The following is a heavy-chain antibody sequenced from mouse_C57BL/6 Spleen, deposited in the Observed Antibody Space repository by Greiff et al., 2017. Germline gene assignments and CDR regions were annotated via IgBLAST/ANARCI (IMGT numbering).Heavy chain of an antibody. CDR1: GFTFSAYG. D-gene: IGHD2-1*01. V-gene: IGHV5-17*01. CDR2: ISSGSSTI. CDR3: AREGIYYAYFDY. Sequence: EVHLVESGGGLVKPGGSLKLSCAASGFTFSAYGMHWFRQAPEKGLEWVSYISSGSSTIYYADTVKGRFTISRDNAKNTLFLQMTSLRSEDTAMYYCAREGIYYAYFDYWGQGTTLTVSS. J-gene: IGHJ2*01.